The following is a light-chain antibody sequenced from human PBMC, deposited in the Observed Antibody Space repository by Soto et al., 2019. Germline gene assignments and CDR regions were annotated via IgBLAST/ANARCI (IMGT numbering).Light chain of an antibody. CDR3: CSYTGSVGV. CDR2: GVT. J-gene: IGLJ2*01. V-gene: IGLV2-11*01. Sequence: QSALTQPRSVSGSPGQSVTISCTGTSSDIGAYNYVSWYQQRPGKAPKLMIYGVTKRPSGVPDRFSGSKSGNTASLTISGLQAEDEADYYCCSYTGSVGVFGGGTKLNVL. CDR1: SSDIGAYNY.